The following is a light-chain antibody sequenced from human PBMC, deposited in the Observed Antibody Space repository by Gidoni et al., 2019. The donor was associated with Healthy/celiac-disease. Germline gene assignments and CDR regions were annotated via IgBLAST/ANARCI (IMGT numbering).Light chain of an antibody. Sequence: QSALTQPPSASVSPAQSVTISCTGTSSDVGGYNYVSWYQQHPGKAPKLMIYEVSKRPSGGPDRFSGSKSGNTASLTVSGLQAEDEADYYCSSYAGSNNSWVFGGGTKLTVL. CDR3: SSYAGSNNSWV. CDR1: SSDVGGYNY. J-gene: IGLJ3*02. CDR2: EVS. V-gene: IGLV2-8*01.